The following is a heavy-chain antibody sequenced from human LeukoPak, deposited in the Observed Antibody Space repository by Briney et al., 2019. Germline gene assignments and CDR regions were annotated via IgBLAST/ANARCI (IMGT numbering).Heavy chain of an antibody. D-gene: IGHD3-22*01. CDR2: ISYDGTNK. CDR1: GFTFSSYT. V-gene: IGHV3-30*04. Sequence: PGRSLRLSCAASGFTFSSYTMHWVRQAPGKGLEWVAIISYDGTNKYYADSVKGRFTISRDNSKNTLYLQMNSLRAEDTAVYYCAREEYYTDSSGYYPVYYFDYWGQGTLVTVSS. J-gene: IGHJ4*02. CDR3: AREEYYTDSSGYYPVYYFDY.